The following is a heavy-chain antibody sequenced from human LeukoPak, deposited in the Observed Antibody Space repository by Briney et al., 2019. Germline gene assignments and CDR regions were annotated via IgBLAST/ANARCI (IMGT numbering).Heavy chain of an antibody. D-gene: IGHD5-12*01. J-gene: IGHJ4*02. Sequence: GGSLRLSCAASGFTFSSYNMNWVRQAPGKGLEWVSYISSSSSTIYYADSVKGRFTISRDNAKNSLYLQMSSLRDEDTAVYYCARDRLFTPYSGYDFWGQGTLVTVSS. V-gene: IGHV3-48*02. CDR3: ARDRLFTPYSGYDF. CDR1: GFTFSSYN. CDR2: ISSSSSTI.